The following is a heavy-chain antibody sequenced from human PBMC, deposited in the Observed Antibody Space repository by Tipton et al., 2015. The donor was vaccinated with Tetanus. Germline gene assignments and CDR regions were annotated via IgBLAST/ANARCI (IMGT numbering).Heavy chain of an antibody. J-gene: IGHJ5*02. D-gene: IGHD6-6*01. Sequence: TLSLTCTVSGGSINSPDYSWGWIRQPPGKGLEWIGYIYQSGSTSYNPPLATRVTITADKSTNQFSLNLRSVTAADTAVYYCARDRGQQFVSDWFDPWGQGTLVTVSS. CDR1: GGSINSPDYS. V-gene: IGHV4-30-2*01. CDR3: ARDRGQQFVSDWFDP. CDR2: IYQSGST.